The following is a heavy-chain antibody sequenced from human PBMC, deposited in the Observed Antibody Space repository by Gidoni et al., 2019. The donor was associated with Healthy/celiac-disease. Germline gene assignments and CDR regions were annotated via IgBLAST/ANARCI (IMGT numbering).Heavy chain of an antibody. D-gene: IGHD3-22*01. CDR2: ISGSGGST. J-gene: IGHJ4*02. CDR1: GFTFSSYA. Sequence: LRLSCAAFGFTFSSYAMSWVRQARGKGLEWVSDISGSGGSTYDADSVKGRFTISRDNSKNTLYLQMNSLRAEDTAVYYCAKDPAIDSSGYYYWGQGTLVTVSS. V-gene: IGHV3-23*01. CDR3: AKDPAIDSSGYYY.